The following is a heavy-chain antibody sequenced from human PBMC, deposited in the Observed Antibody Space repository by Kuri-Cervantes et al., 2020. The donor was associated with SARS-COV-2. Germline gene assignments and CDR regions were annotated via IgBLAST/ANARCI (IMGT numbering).Heavy chain of an antibody. D-gene: IGHD6-6*01. J-gene: IGHJ4*02. CDR2: IHYSGGT. V-gene: IGHV4-59*12. CDR1: AGSISNYY. CDR3: ARVDSSSVDY. Sequence: SETLSLTCTVSAGSISNYYWSWIRQSPGKGLEWIGYIHYSGGTGYNPSLKSRVTISVDTSKNQFSLKLSSVTAADTAVYYCARVDSSSVDYWGQGTLVTVSS.